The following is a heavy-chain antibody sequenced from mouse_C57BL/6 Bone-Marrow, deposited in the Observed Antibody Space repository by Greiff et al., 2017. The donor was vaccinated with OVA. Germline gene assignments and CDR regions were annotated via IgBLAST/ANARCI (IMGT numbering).Heavy chain of an antibody. CDR1: GFSFNTYA. D-gene: IGHD1-1*01. CDR3: VSDYGSSSWFAY. V-gene: IGHV10-1*01. CDR2: IRSKSNNYAT. Sequence: DVMLVESGGGLVQPKGSLKLSCAASGFSFNTYAMNWVRQAPGKGLEWVARIRSKSNNYATYYADSVKDRFTISRDDSESMLYLQMNNLKTEDTAMYYCVSDYGSSSWFAYWGQGTLVTVSA. J-gene: IGHJ3*01.